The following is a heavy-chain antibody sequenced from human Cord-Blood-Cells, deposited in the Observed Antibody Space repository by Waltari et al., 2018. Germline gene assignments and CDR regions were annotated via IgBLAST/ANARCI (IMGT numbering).Heavy chain of an antibody. J-gene: IGHJ3*02. D-gene: IGHD5-18*01. CDR3: ATDLTANAFEI. Sequence: QVQLVQSGAEVKKPGASVKVSCKVSGYTLTELSMHWVRQAPGKGLEWMGGMEPEDGGTKYAQKFQGRGTMTEDTSTDTAYMDLSSLRSEDTAVYYCATDLTANAFEIWGQGTMVTVSS. CDR2: MEPEDGGT. CDR1: GYTLTELS. V-gene: IGHV1-24*01.